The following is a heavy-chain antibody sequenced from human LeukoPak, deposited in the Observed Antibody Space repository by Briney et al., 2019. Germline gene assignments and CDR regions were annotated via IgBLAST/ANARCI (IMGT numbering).Heavy chain of an antibody. CDR3: ARVVGVEVAPATSY. J-gene: IGHJ4*02. CDR2: VYHTGST. Sequence: KASETLSLTCTVSGYSISNGFYWAWIRQPPGKGLEWIGSVYHTGSTYSNPSLKSRVTISVDTSKNQFSLSLTSVTAADTAVYYCARVVGVEVAPATSYWGQGTLVTVSS. V-gene: IGHV4-38-2*02. CDR1: GYSISNGFY. D-gene: IGHD5-24*01.